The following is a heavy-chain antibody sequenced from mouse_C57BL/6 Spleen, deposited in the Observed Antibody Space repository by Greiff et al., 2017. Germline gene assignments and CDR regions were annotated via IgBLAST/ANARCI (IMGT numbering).Heavy chain of an antibody. CDR2: IDPSDSET. D-gene: IGHD1-1*01. CDR1: GYTFTSYW. J-gene: IGHJ2*01. CDR3: ARGGRSYAPYFDY. V-gene: IGHV1-52*01. Sequence: VQLQQPGAELVRPGSSVKLSCKASGYTFTSYWMHWVKQRPIQGLEWIGNIDPSDSETHSNQKFKDKATLTVAKSSSTAYMHVSSLTSEDSAGYSCARGGRSYAPYFDYWGQGTTLTVAS.